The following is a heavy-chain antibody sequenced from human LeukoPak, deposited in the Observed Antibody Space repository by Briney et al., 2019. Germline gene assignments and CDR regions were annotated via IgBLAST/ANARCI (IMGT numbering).Heavy chain of an antibody. J-gene: IGHJ4*02. CDR2: IYPADSDT. Sequence: GESLKISCKGSGYSFPNYWIGWVRQMPGHGLEWMGIIYPADSDTRYSPAFQGQDTISADKSINTAYLQWTSLKASDTAMYYCARRKGDGYNSPFDYWGQGTLVTVSS. V-gene: IGHV5-51*01. CDR1: GYSFPNYW. CDR3: ARRKGDGYNSPFDY. D-gene: IGHD5-24*01.